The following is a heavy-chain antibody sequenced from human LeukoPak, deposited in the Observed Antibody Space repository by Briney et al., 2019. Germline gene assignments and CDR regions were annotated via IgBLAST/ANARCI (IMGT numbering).Heavy chain of an antibody. V-gene: IGHV1-46*01. CDR3: ARGGITMLRDAFDI. Sequence: ASVKVSCKASGYTFTSYYIHWVRQAPGQGLEWMEIINPSGGRTSYAQKFQGRVTMTRDMSTTTVYMELSSLRSEDTAVYYCARGGITMLRDAFDIWGQGTMVTVSS. D-gene: IGHD3-10*01. CDR1: GYTFTSYY. J-gene: IGHJ3*02. CDR2: INPSGGRT.